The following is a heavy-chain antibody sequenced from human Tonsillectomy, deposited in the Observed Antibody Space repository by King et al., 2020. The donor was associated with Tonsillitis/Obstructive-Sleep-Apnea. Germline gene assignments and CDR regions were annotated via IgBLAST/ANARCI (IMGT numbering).Heavy chain of an antibody. D-gene: IGHD6-19*01. Sequence: VQLVESGGGLVQPGRSLRLSCAASGFIFDEYAMHWVRQAPGKGLEWVSGITWKSGNIGYAESVKGRFTISRDNAKNSLYMQMNTLRTEDTALYYCAKDFGSGCYVGEYSYYYMDVGGKGTTVTVSS. CDR3: AKDFGSGCYVGEYSYYYMDV. V-gene: IGHV3-9*01. CDR2: ITWKSGNI. CDR1: GFIFDEYA. J-gene: IGHJ6*03.